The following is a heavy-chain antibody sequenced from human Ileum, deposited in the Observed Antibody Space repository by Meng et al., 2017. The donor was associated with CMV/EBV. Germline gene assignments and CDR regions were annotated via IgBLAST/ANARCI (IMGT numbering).Heavy chain of an antibody. CDR1: GGSFASYA. Sequence: SVKVACKASGGSFASYAISWVRQAPGQRLEWMGRIVPLVGVTNYAPTFQGRVTITADMSTTTSFMELRSLSTEDTAVYYCATDLSGHEGLFDYWGQGTLVTVSS. CDR2: IVPLVGVT. D-gene: IGHD5-12*01. V-gene: IGHV1-69*04. J-gene: IGHJ4*02. CDR3: ATDLSGHEGLFDY.